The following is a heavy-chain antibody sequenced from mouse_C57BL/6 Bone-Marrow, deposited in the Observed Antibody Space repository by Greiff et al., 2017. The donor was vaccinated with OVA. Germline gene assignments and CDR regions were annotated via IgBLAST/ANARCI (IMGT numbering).Heavy chain of an antibody. V-gene: IGHV3-6*01. J-gene: IGHJ2*01. CDR2: ISYDGSN. CDR1: GYSITSGYY. CDR3: AREVTTVVGYFDY. D-gene: IGHD1-1*01. Sequence: VQLKESGPGLVKPSQSLSLTCSVTGYSITSGYYWNWIRQFPGNKLEWMGYISYDGSNNYNPSLKNRISITLDTSKNQFFLKLNSVTTEDTATYYCAREVTTVVGYFDYWGQGTTLTVSS.